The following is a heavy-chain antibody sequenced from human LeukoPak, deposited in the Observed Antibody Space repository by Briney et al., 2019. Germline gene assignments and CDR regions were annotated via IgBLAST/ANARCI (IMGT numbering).Heavy chain of an antibody. CDR1: GFTFSNYW. CDR3: ARDASRDSMDV. V-gene: IGHV3-74*01. CDR2: INSDGGTT. Sequence: PGGSLRLSCAASGFTFSNYWMHWVRQDPLKGLVWVSRINSDGGTTGYADSVKGRFTISRDNAKNSLYLQMNSLRVEDTAVYYCARDASRDSMDVWGQGTTVTVSS. J-gene: IGHJ6*02. D-gene: IGHD2-15*01.